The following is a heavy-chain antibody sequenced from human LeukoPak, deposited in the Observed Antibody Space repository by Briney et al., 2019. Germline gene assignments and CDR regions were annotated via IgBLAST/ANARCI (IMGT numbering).Heavy chain of an antibody. V-gene: IGHV3-30*03. CDR1: GFTFSSYG. Sequence: PGGSLRLSCAASGFTFSSYGMHWVRQAPGKGLEWVAVISYDGSNKYYADSVRGRFTISRDNAKNSLYLQMNSLRAEDTAVYYCARDARSGSYSDYWGQGTLVTVSS. CDR3: ARDARSGSYSDY. J-gene: IGHJ4*02. CDR2: ISYDGSNK. D-gene: IGHD1-26*01.